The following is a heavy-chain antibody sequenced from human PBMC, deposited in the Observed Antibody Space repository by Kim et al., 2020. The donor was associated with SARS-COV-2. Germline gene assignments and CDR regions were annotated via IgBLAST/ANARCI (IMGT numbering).Heavy chain of an antibody. CDR1: GFTFSGYS. Sequence: GGSLRLSCAASGFTFSGYSMSWVRQTPGKGLEWVSVISGSGGSTYYADSVKGRFTISRDNSKNTLYLQMNSLRAEDTAGYYWAKRTAYLPRGIFVYLGQG. CDR3: AKRTAYLPRGIFVY. J-gene: IGHJ4*02. D-gene: IGHD3-16*01. V-gene: IGHV3-23*01. CDR2: ISGSGGST.